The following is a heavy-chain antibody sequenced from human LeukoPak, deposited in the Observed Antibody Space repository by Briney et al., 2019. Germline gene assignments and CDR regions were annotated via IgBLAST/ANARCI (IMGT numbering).Heavy chain of an antibody. D-gene: IGHD3-22*01. V-gene: IGHV3-66*02. CDR3: ASWGYYDSSGYYQIDN. J-gene: IGHJ4*02. CDR2: IYSGGST. CDR1: GFTVSSNY. Sequence: QPGGSLRLSCAASGFTVSSNYVSWVRQAPGKGLEWVSVIYSGGSTYYADSVKGRFTISRDNSKNTLYLQMNSLRAEDTAVYYCASWGYYDSSGYYQIDNWGQGTLVTVSS.